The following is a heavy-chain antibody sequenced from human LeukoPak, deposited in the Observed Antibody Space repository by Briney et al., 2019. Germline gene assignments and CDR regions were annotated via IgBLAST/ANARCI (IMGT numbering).Heavy chain of an antibody. V-gene: IGHV4-59*08. CDR3: ARLIPIWSGYYYAPSYYYGMDV. Sequence: PSETLSLTCTVSGGSISSYYWSWIRQPPGKGLEWIGYIYYSGSTNYNPSLKSRVTISVDTSKNQFSLKLSSVTAADTAVYYCARLIPIWSGYYYAPSYYYGMDVWGQGTTVTVSS. J-gene: IGHJ6*02. CDR1: GGSISSYY. CDR2: IYYSGST. D-gene: IGHD3-3*01.